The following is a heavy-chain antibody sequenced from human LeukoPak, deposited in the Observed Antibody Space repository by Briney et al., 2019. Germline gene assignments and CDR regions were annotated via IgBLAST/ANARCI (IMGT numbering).Heavy chain of an antibody. Sequence: PSETLSLTCTVSGGSISTYYWSWIRQPPGKGLEWIGYIYYSGSTNYNPFLKSRVTISVDTSKNQFSLKLTSVTAADPAVYYCAGGYGAIDYWGQGILVTVSS. D-gene: IGHD5-12*01. CDR3: AGGYGAIDY. J-gene: IGHJ4*02. CDR2: IYYSGST. V-gene: IGHV4-59*08. CDR1: GGSISTYY.